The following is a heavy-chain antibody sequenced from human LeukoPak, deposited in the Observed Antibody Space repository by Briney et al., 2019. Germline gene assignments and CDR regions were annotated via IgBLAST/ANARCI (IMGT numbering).Heavy chain of an antibody. D-gene: IGHD3-22*01. V-gene: IGHV4-39*07. CDR1: GGSFSSSSYY. J-gene: IGHJ4*02. CDR2: IYYSGST. Sequence: PSETLSLTCTVSGGSFSSSSYYWGWIRQPPAKGLEWIGSIYYSGSTYYNPSLKSRVTISVDRTKNQFSLQLNSVTPEDTAVYYCARDSGYYYDSSGYYPFDYWGQGTLVTVSS. CDR3: ARDSGYYYDSSGYYPFDY.